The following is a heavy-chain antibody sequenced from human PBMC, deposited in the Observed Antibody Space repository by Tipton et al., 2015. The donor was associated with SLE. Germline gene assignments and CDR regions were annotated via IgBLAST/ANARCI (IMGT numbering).Heavy chain of an antibody. CDR2: IYTSGST. CDR3: ARSSGMVDY. CDR1: GGSISSSSYY. V-gene: IGHV4-39*07. J-gene: IGHJ4*02. D-gene: IGHD3-10*01. Sequence: TLSLTCTVSGGSISSSSYYWGWIRHPPGKGLEWIGRIYTSGSTNYNPSLKSSVTMSVDTSKNQFSLKLSSVTAADTAVYYCARSSGMVDYWGQGTLVTVSS.